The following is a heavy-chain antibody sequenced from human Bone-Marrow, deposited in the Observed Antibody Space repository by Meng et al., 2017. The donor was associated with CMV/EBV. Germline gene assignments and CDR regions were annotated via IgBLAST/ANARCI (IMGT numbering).Heavy chain of an antibody. D-gene: IGHD3-10*01. Sequence: ASVKVSCKTSGYNFYKFQIDWVRQAPEQGLEWVGWSGGSSYVQDLQGRVTMIQDASTTTAYMELMNLRSGDTAVYYCARRGGDYQFDFWGQGTLVTVSS. J-gene: IGHJ4*02. CDR2: SGGS. CDR3: ARRGGDYQFDF. V-gene: IGHV1-18*01. CDR1: GYNFYKFQ.